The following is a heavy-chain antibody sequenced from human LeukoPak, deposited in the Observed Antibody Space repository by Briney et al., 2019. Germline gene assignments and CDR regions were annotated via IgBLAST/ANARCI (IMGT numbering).Heavy chain of an antibody. V-gene: IGHV3-9*01. Sequence: GGSLRLSCAASGFAFDNFAMHWVRRAPGKGLEWVSGISYNSGGRGYADSVKGRFTISRDNAKNSLYLQMNSLRSEDTALYYCAKDSIGEASGGMDVWGQGTTVTASS. CDR2: ISYNSGGR. D-gene: IGHD3-10*01. CDR3: AKDSIGEASGGMDV. CDR1: GFAFDNFA. J-gene: IGHJ6*02.